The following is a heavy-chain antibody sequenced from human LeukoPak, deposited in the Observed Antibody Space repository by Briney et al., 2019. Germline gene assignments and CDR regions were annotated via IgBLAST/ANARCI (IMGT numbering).Heavy chain of an antibody. CDR3: ARYDSGGFYRNFDY. D-gene: IGHD3-22*01. CDR2: IYYSGST. Sequence: SETLSLTCTVSSGSISSSSYYWGWIRQPPGKGLEWIGNIYYSGSTYYNPSLKSRVTISVDTSRSQFSLRLSSVTAADTAVYYCARYDSGGFYRNFDYWGQGTLVTVSS. J-gene: IGHJ4*02. CDR1: SGSISSSSYY. V-gene: IGHV4-39*01.